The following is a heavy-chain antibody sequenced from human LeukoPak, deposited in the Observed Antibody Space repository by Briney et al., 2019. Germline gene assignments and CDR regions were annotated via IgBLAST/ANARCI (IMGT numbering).Heavy chain of an antibody. CDR2: INHSGST. Sequence: KPSETLSLTCAVYGGSFSGYYWSWIRQPPGKGLEWIGEINHSGSTNYNPSLKSRVTISVDTSKNQFSLKLSSVTAADTAVYYCARSLSIPVAAFDYWGQGTLSPSPQ. CDR1: GGSFSGYY. D-gene: IGHD6-19*01. J-gene: IGHJ4*02. V-gene: IGHV4-34*01. CDR3: ARSLSIPVAAFDY.